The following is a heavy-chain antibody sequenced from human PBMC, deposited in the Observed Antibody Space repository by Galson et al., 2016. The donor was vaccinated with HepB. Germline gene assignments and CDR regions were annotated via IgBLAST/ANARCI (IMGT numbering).Heavy chain of an antibody. CDR3: GRQRIAARLPEEY. CDR1: GFTFSSYW. CDR2: INSDGSST. D-gene: IGHD6-6*01. V-gene: IGHV3-74*01. J-gene: IGHJ4*02. Sequence: SLRPSCAASGFTFSSYWMHWVRQAPGKGLVWVSRINSDGSSTSYADSVKGRFTISRDNAKNTLYLQMNSLRAEDTAVYCAGRQRIAARLPEEYWGQGTLVTVSS.